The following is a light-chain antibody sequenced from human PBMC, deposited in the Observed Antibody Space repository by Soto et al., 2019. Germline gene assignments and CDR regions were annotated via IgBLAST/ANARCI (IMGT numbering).Light chain of an antibody. CDR1: SSNIGNSA. Sequence: QSVLTQPPSASGTPGQRVTISCSGSSSNIGNSAVNWYQQLPGTAPKLLIYRDDQRPSGVPDRFSGSRSGTSASLAISGLQSEDEADYYCASWDDSLNGPVVFGGGTQLTVL. V-gene: IGLV1-44*01. J-gene: IGLJ2*01. CDR2: RDD. CDR3: ASWDDSLNGPVV.